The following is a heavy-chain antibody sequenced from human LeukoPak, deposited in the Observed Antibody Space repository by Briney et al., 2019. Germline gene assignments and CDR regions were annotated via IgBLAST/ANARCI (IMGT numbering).Heavy chain of an antibody. CDR1: GGSISSYY. J-gene: IGHJ3*02. CDR3: ARQRGITLIARGAFDI. D-gene: IGHD3-22*01. Sequence: SETLSLTCTASGGSISSYYGSWIRQPPGKGLEWIGYIYTSGSTNYNPSLKRRVTISVETSKNHFSLKLSSVTAADTAVYYCARQRGITLIARGAFDIWGQGTMVTVSS. V-gene: IGHV4-4*09. CDR2: IYTSGST.